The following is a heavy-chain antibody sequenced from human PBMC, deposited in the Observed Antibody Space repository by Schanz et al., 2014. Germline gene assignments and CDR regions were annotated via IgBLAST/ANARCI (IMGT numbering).Heavy chain of an antibody. CDR1: GYTFTSYS. D-gene: IGHD6-13*01. CDR3: ARSASSNWYFFDY. V-gene: IGHV1-3*01. CDR2: INVGNGNM. J-gene: IGHJ4*02. Sequence: QVQVVQSGAEVKKPGASVKVSCKASGYTFTSYSIHWVRQAPGQGLEWMGWINVGNGNMKYSQKFQGRVTITRDTLASTAYMEVSSLRSEDTAVDYCARSASSNWYFFDYSGQGTLVAVSS.